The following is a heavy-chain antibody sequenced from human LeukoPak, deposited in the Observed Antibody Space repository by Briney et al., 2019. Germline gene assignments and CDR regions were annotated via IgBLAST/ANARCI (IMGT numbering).Heavy chain of an antibody. D-gene: IGHD3-9*01. CDR3: ARDDDWAFDC. V-gene: IGHV3-66*01. Sequence: GRSLRLSCAASGFTVSSNYMSWVRQAPGKGLEWVSVIYSGGSTYYADSVRGRFSVSGDESKNSLYLQMNSLRDEDTAVYYCARDDDWAFDCWGQGTLVTVAP. CDR2: IYSGGST. J-gene: IGHJ4*02. CDR1: GFTVSSNY.